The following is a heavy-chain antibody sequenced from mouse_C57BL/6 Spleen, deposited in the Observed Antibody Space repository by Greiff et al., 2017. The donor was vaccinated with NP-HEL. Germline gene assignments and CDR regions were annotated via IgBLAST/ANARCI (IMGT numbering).Heavy chain of an antibody. CDR3: ARPFYDYDGLDY. V-gene: IGHV2-2*01. CDR2: IWSGGST. Sequence: VQLQQSGPGLVQPSQSLSITCTVSGFSLTSYGVHWVRQSPGKGLEWLGVIWSGGSTDYNAAFISRLSISKDNSKSQVFFKMNSLQADDTAIYYCARPFYDYDGLDYWGQGTTLTVSS. CDR1: GFSLTSYG. J-gene: IGHJ2*01. D-gene: IGHD2-4*01.